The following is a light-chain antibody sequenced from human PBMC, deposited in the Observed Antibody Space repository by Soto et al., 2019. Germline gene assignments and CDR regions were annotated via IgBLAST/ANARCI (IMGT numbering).Light chain of an antibody. J-gene: IGKJ3*01. CDR3: QQYGSSQFT. CDR1: QSVSSSY. CDR2: GAS. V-gene: IGKV3-20*01. Sequence: EIVLTQSPGTLSLSPGERATLSCRASQSVSSSYLAWYQQKPGQAPRLLIYGASSRATGIPDRFSGSGSGTDFTITISRLEHEDFAVYYCQQYGSSQFTFGPGTKVDIK.